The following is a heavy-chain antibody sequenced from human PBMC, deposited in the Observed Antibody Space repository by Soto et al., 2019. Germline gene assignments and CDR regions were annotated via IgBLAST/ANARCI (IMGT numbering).Heavy chain of an antibody. Sequence: PGGSLRLSCAASGFTFSSYGMHWFRQAPGKGLEWVAVIWFDGSNKFYADSVKGRFTISRDNSKNTVSLQMNSLRDEDSAAYYCPTTAHYRGKGHLVTV. J-gene: IGHJ4*02. CDR2: IWFDGSNK. V-gene: IGHV3-33*01. CDR3: PTTAHY. D-gene: IGHD5-18*01. CDR1: GFTFSSYG.